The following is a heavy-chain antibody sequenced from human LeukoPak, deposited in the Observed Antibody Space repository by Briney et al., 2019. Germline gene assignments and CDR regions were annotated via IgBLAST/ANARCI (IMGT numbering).Heavy chain of an antibody. CDR2: IRYDGSNK. CDR1: GFTFSSYG. CDR3: AKAPYSSSSHYYYYYMDV. J-gene: IGHJ6*03. D-gene: IGHD6-6*01. Sequence: GGSLRLSCAASGFTFSSYGMHWVRQAPGKGLEWVAFIRYDGSNKYYADSVKGRFTISRDNSKNTLYLQMNSLRAEDTAVYYCAKAPYSSSSHYYYYYMDVWGKGTTVTVSS. V-gene: IGHV3-30*02.